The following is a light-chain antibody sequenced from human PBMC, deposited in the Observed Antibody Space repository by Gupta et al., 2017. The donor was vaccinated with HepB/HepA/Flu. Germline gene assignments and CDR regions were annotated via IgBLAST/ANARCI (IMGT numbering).Light chain of an antibody. CDR2: GAS. Sequence: EVVLTQSPGTLSLSPGERATLSCRASQSVNRTYLGWYQQKPGQPPRLLIYGASRRATGIPDRFSGSGSGTDFTLTISRLEPEDFAVYYCQQEGSSPITFGHGTKVDIK. CDR1: QSVNRTY. J-gene: IGKJ3*01. CDR3: QQEGSSPIT. V-gene: IGKV3-20*01.